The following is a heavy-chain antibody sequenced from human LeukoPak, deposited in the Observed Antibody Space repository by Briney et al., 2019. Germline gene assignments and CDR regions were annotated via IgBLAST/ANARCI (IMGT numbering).Heavy chain of an antibody. V-gene: IGHV3-21*01. Sequence: NPGGSLRLSCAASGFTFSSYSMNWVRQAPGKGLEWVSSISSSSSYIYYADSVKGRFPISRDNAKNSLYLQMNSLRAEDTAVYYCARWVYCSSTSCPDDYWGQGTLVTVSS. CDR3: ARWVYCSSTSCPDDY. D-gene: IGHD2-2*01. J-gene: IGHJ4*02. CDR1: GFTFSSYS. CDR2: ISSSSSYI.